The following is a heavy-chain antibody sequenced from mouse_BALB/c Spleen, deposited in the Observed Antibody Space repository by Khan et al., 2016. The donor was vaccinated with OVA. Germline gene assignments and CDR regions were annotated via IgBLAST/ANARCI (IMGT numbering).Heavy chain of an antibody. CDR2: IAPANGNT. CDR1: GFNIKDSY. Sequence: VQLKQSGAELVKPGASVKLSCTASGFNIKDSYIHWVKQRPEQGLEWIGRIAPANGNTEYDPKFQGKATITADTSSNTSYLQLSSLTSEDSAVYYLAHPSYAPRYFEVWGAGTTVTVSS. D-gene: IGHD6-1*01. V-gene: IGHV14-3*02. CDR3: AHPSYAPRYFEV. J-gene: IGHJ1*01.